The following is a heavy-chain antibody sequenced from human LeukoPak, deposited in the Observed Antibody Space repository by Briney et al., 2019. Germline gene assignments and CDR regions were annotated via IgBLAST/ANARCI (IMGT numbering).Heavy chain of an antibody. J-gene: IGHJ6*03. D-gene: IGHD3-22*01. Sequence: ASVKVSCKASGYTFTSYGISWVRQAPGQGLEWMGWISAYNGNTNYAQKFQGRVTITAGKSTSTAYMELSSLRSEDTAVYYCARSSGYYSSLFYMHVWGKGTTVTVSS. V-gene: IGHV1-18*01. CDR1: GYTFTSYG. CDR2: ISAYNGNT. CDR3: ARSSGYYSSLFYMHV.